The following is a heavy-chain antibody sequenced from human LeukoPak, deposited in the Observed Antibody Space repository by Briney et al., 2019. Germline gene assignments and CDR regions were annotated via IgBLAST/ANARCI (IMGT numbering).Heavy chain of an antibody. D-gene: IGHD3-22*01. J-gene: IGHJ4*02. CDR2: INHSGST. V-gene: IGHV4-34*01. CDR1: GGSFSGYY. CDR3: ARRLLASYYSDSSGQIDY. Sequence: SETLSLTCAVYGGSFSGYYWSWIRQPPGKGLEWIGEINHSGSTNYNPSLKSRVTISVDTSKNQLSLKLTSVTAADAAVYYCARRLLASYYSDSSGQIDYWGQGTLVTVSS.